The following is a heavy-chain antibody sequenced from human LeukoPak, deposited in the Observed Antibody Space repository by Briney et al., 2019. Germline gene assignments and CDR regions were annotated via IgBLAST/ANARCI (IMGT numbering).Heavy chain of an antibody. J-gene: IGHJ2*01. V-gene: IGHV4-30-2*01. D-gene: IGHD3-22*01. Sequence: SETLSLTCAVSGGSISSGGYSWSWIRQPPGKGLEWIVYIYHSGSTYYNPSLKSRVTISVDRSKNQFSLKLSSVTAADTAVYYCARGPYYYDSSGYYYPPYWYFDLWGRGTLVTVSS. CDR3: ARGPYYYDSSGYYYPPYWYFDL. CDR2: IYHSGST. CDR1: GGSISSGGYS.